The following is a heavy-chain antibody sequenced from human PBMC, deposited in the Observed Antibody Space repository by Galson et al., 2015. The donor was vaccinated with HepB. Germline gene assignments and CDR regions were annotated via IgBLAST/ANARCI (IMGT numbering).Heavy chain of an antibody. V-gene: IGHV1-18*01. D-gene: IGHD2-2*01. CDR2: ISGNIGNT. CDR3: ARDPYQGGGFDI. CDR1: GYTFSSYA. Sequence: SVKVSCKASGYTFSSYAISWVRQAPGQGLEWMGWISGNIGNTNYAQKFQDRVTMTTDTSTSTGYMELRSLRSDDTAVYYCARDPYQGGGFDIWGQGTMVTVSS. J-gene: IGHJ3*02.